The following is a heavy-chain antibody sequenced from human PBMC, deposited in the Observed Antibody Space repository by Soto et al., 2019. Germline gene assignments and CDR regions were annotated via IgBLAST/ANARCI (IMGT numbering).Heavy chain of an antibody. CDR3: ARSQGGSSSLDIYYYYYYGMDV. CDR2: VIPIFGTA. V-gene: IGHV1-69*01. D-gene: IGHD2-15*01. CDR1: GGTFSSYA. Sequence: QVQLVHSGAEVKKPGSSVKVSCKAPGGTFSSYAISWVRQAPGQGLEWMGGVIPIFGTAKYAQKFQGRVTITADESKSTGYMELRSLRSEDTAVYYCARSQGGSSSLDIYYYYYYGMDVWGKGTTVTVSS. J-gene: IGHJ6*04.